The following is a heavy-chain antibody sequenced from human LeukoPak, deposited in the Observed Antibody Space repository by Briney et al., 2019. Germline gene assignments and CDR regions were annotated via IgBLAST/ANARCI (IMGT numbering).Heavy chain of an antibody. J-gene: IGHJ4*02. CDR2: IYYSGST. Sequence: SETLSLTCTVSGGSIRSSYYYWGWIRQPPGKGLEWIGYIYYSGSTYYNPSLKSRVTISVDTSKNQFSLKLSSVTAADTAVYYCARVSPPLYFDYWGQGTLVTVSS. CDR1: GGSIRSSYYY. CDR3: ARVSPPLYFDY. V-gene: IGHV4-31*03.